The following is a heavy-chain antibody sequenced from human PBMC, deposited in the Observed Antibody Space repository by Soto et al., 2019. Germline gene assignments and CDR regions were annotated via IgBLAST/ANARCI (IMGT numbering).Heavy chain of an antibody. D-gene: IGHD6-13*01. CDR3: ALSAAGNYGMDV. V-gene: IGHV6-1*01. J-gene: IGHJ6*02. CDR2: TYYRSKWYN. Sequence: SQTLSLTCAISGDSVSSNSAAWNWIRQSPSRGLEWLGRTYYRSKWYNDHAVSVKSRITINPDTSKNQSSLQLNSVTPEDTAVYYCALSAAGNYGMDVWGQGTTVTVSS. CDR1: GDSVSSNSAA.